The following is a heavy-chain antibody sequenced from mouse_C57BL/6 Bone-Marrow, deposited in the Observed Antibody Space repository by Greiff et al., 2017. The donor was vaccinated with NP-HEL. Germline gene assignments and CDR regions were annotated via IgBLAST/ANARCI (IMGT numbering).Heavy chain of an antibody. CDR1: GYTFTTYW. V-gene: IGHV1-50*01. CDR3: ARNAYYGRSYEFAD. D-gene: IGHD1-1*01. Sequence: VQLQQPGAELVKPGASVKLSCKASGYTFTTYWMQWVKQRPGQGLAWIGEIDPSDSYTNYNQKFKGKATLTVDTSSSTANMQLSSLTSEDSAVYYCARNAYYGRSYEFADWGQGTLVTVSA. J-gene: IGHJ3*01. CDR2: IDPSDSYT.